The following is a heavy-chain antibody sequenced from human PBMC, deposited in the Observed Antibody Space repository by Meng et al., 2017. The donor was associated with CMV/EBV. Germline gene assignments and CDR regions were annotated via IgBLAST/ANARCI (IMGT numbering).Heavy chain of an antibody. CDR2: IYSGGSST. J-gene: IGHJ6*02. V-gene: IGHV3-23*03. D-gene: IGHD1-26*01. CDR1: GFTFDDYT. Sequence: GESLKISCAASGFTFDDYTMHWVRQAPGKGLEWVSVIYSGGSSTYYADSVKGRFTISRDNSKNTLYLQMNSLRAEDTAVYYCAKVMGIVGATTTYYYYGMDVWGQGTTVTVSS. CDR3: AKVMGIVGATTTYYYYGMDV.